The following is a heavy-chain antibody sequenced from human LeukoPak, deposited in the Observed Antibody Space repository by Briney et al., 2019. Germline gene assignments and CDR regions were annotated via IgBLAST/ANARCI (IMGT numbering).Heavy chain of an antibody. V-gene: IGHV1-46*01. Sequence: ASVKVSCKASKYTFTTYYMHWVRQAPGQGLEWMGIINPSGGSTSYTQKFQGRVTMTRDTSTSTVYMELSGLRSEDTAVYYCARRRGYGDYGGFDYWGQGTLVTVSS. CDR2: INPSGGST. D-gene: IGHD4-17*01. CDR1: KYTFTTYY. J-gene: IGHJ4*02. CDR3: ARRRGYGDYGGFDY.